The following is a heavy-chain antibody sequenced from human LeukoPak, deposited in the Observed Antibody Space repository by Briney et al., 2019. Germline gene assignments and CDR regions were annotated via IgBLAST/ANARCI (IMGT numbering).Heavy chain of an antibody. Sequence: ASVKVSCKTSGYSFTTDNINWVRQASGQGLEWLGWMNPYTGDRGYAQRFQGRLSITSDTSISTAYMELGSLKSDDTAVYFCARTTSLTASGYDCWGQGTLVTVSS. J-gene: IGHJ4*02. CDR1: GYSFTTDN. CDR3: ARTTSLTASGYDC. D-gene: IGHD6-25*01. CDR2: MNPYTGDR. V-gene: IGHV1-8*03.